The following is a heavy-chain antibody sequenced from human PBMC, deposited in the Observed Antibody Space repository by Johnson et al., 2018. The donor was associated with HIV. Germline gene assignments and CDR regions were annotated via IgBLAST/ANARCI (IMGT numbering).Heavy chain of an antibody. V-gene: IGHV3-30-3*01. CDR1: GFTFSSYA. CDR2: ISYDGSNK. Sequence: VQLVESGGGLVQPGRSLRLSCAASGFTFSSYAMHWVRQAPGKGLEWVAVISYDGSNKYYADSVKGRFTISRDNAKNSLYLQMNSLRAEDTAVYFCTRGEGGYFYDSSGYYHRPDDAFEIWGQGTMVTVSS. CDR3: TRGEGGYFYDSSGYYHRPDDAFEI. D-gene: IGHD3-22*01. J-gene: IGHJ3*02.